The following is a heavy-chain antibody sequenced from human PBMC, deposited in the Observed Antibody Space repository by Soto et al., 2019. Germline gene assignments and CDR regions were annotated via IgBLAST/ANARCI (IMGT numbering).Heavy chain of an antibody. D-gene: IGHD6-19*01. CDR1: GFTFSSYW. J-gene: IGHJ4*02. CDR2: TNSDGSDT. Sequence: GGSLRLSCAASGFTFSSYWMYWVRQAPGKGLVWVSRTNSDGSDTTYADSVKGRFTISRDNAKNTLYLQMNSLRAEDTAVYYCAREDRYRSGWYNYWGQGTLVTVSS. V-gene: IGHV3-74*01. CDR3: AREDRYRSGWYNY.